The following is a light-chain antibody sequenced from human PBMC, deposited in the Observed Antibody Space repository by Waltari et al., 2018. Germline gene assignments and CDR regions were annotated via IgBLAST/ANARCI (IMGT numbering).Light chain of an antibody. CDR2: DVS. Sequence: QSALTQPRSVSGSPGQPVTISCTGTSSDVGGYNYVTWYQHHPGKAPKLMIYDVSKRPSGVPDRFSGSKSGNTASLTISGLQAEDEADYYCCSYAGSNNWVFGGGTKLTVL. CDR1: SSDVGGYNY. J-gene: IGLJ3*02. V-gene: IGLV2-11*01. CDR3: CSYAGSNNWV.